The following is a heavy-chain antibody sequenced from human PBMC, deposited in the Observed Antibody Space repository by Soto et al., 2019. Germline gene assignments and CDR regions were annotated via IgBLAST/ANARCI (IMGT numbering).Heavy chain of an antibody. V-gene: IGHV4-34*01. J-gene: IGHJ5*02. CDR2: INHSGST. D-gene: IGHD2-2*02. Sequence: KTSETLSLTCAVYGGSFSGYYWSWIRQPPGKGLEWIGEINHSGSTNYNPSLKSRVTISVDTSKNQFSLKLSSVTAADTAVYYCARGGCSSTSCYRRKNWFDPWGQGTLVTVSS. CDR3: ARGGCSSTSCYRRKNWFDP. CDR1: GGSFSGYY.